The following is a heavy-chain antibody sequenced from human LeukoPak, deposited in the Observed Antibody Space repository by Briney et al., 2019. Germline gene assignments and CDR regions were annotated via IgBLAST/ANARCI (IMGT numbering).Heavy chain of an antibody. D-gene: IGHD2-2*02. CDR3: ARWAGYCRITNCYSAFDY. Sequence: GASVKVSCKASGGTFSNYAISRVRQAPGQGLEWMGGITPIFATPSYAQKFQGRVTITADESTSTAYMELSGLRSEDTAVYYCARWAGYCRITNCYSAFDYWGQGTLVTVSS. J-gene: IGHJ4*02. CDR1: GGTFSNYA. V-gene: IGHV1-69*13. CDR2: ITPIFATP.